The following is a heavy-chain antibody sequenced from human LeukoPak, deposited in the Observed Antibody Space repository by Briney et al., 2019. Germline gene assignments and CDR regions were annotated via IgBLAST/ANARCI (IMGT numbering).Heavy chain of an antibody. CDR1: GASMRGAGYS. CDR3: ARHKSITYDAFDI. V-gene: IGHV4-61*05. J-gene: IGHJ3*02. Sequence: SETLSLTCSVSGASMRGAGYSWFWIRQFPGKGLEWIGYIYYSGSTNYNTSLESRVTISVDRSRNEFSLKMNSVTAADTAVYYCARHKSITYDAFDIWGQGTMVTVSS. CDR2: IYYSGST. D-gene: IGHD2/OR15-2a*01.